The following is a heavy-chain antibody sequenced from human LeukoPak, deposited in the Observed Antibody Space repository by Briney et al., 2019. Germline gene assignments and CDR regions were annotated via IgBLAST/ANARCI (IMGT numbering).Heavy chain of an antibody. CDR3: AKGDDGYSRYNWFGP. J-gene: IGHJ5*02. D-gene: IGHD5-24*01. CDR2: ISGSGGST. CDR1: GFTFSSYA. Sequence: GGSLRLSCAASGFTFSSYAMSWVRQAPGKGLEWVSAISGSGGSTYYADSVKGRFTISRDNSKNTLYLQMNSLRAEDTAVYYCAKGDDGYSRYNWFGPWGQGTLVTVSS. V-gene: IGHV3-23*01.